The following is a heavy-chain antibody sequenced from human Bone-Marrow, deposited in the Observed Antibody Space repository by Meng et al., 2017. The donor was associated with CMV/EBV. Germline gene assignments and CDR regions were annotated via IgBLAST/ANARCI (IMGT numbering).Heavy chain of an antibody. V-gene: IGHV3-15*01. CDR1: GFTFANAW. D-gene: IGHD3-3*02. CDR3: ATDRPEVLAQIDF. CDR2: IKSGGGTT. Sequence: GESLKISCAASGFTFANAWMSWVRQAPGKGLEWVARIKSGGGTTEYAAPVRGRSSISRDDSYNTLYLQMNSLKTEDTAIYYCATDRPEVLAQIDFWGQGTLVTVSS. J-gene: IGHJ4*02.